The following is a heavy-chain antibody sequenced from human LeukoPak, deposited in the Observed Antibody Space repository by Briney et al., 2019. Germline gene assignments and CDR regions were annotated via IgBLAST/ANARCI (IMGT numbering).Heavy chain of an antibody. J-gene: IGHJ4*02. V-gene: IGHV1-2*02. CDR3: ARLTTVVTPEVDY. CDR2: INPNSGGT. D-gene: IGHD4-23*01. CDR1: GYTFTGYY. Sequence: ASVKVSCKAYGYTFTGYYMHWVRQAPGQGLEWMEWINPNSGGTNYAQKFQGRVTMTRDTSISTAYMELSRLRSDDTAVYYCARLTTVVTPEVDYWGQGTLVTVSS.